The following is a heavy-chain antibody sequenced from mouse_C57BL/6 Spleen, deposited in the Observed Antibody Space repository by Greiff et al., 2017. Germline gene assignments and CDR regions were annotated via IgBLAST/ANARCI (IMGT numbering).Heavy chain of an antibody. V-gene: IGHV14-4*01. J-gene: IGHJ4*01. CDR3: TTGYYGSSYLYAMDY. CDR1: GFNIKDDY. CDR2: IDPENGDT. D-gene: IGHD1-1*01. Sequence: EVQLQQSGAELVRPGASVKLSCTASGFNIKDDYMHWVKQRPEQGLEWIGWIDPENGDTEYASKFQGKATITADTSSNTAYLQLSSLTSEDTAVYYCTTGYYGSSYLYAMDYWGQGTSVTVSS.